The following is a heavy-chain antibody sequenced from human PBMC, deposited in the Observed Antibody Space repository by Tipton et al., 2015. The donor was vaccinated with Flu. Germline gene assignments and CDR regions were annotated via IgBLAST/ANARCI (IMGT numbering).Heavy chain of an antibody. Sequence: TLSLTCTVSGASLSSSSYYWDWIRQPAWKGLEWIGHISTSGRTNYNPSLKSREVTVSLDMSKNQFSLKLSSVNAADTALYYCARSYYYDSSGPPRAFDIWGQGTMVTVSS. CDR2: ISTSGRT. D-gene: IGHD3-22*01. V-gene: IGHV4-61*09. CDR1: GASLSSSSYY. J-gene: IGHJ3*02. CDR3: ARSYYYDSSGPPRAFDI.